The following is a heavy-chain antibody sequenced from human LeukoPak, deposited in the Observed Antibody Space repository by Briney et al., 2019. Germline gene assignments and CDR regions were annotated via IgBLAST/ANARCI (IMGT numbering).Heavy chain of an antibody. Sequence: PSKTLSLTCAVSGYSISSGYYRGWIRQPPGKGLEWIGNIHHRGNTYYNPSLKSRVTISLDTSKSQFSLRLSSVTAADTAVYYCARVSGDFYYYMDVWGKGTTVTVSS. CDR3: ARVSGDFYYYMDV. V-gene: IGHV4-38-2*01. CDR1: GYSISSGYY. J-gene: IGHJ6*03. D-gene: IGHD6-25*01. CDR2: IHHRGNT.